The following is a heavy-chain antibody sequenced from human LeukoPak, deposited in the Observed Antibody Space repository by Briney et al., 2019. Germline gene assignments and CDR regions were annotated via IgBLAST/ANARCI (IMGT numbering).Heavy chain of an antibody. CDR1: GFTFSSYA. V-gene: IGHV3-23*01. CDR2: ISGSGGST. CDR3: AKDMRYSSFPGYFDY. J-gene: IGHJ4*02. Sequence: GGSLRLSCAASGFTFSSYAMSWVRQAPGKGLEWVSAISGSGGSTYYADSVKGRFTISRDNSKNTLYQQMNSLRAEDTAVYYCAKDMRYSSFPGYFDYWGQGTLVTVSS. D-gene: IGHD6-13*01.